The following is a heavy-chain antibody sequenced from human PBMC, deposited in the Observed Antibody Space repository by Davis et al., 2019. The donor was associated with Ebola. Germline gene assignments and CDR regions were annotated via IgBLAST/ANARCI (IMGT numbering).Heavy chain of an antibody. CDR3: ARGAPPTFYYYGVDL. CDR1: GFIVSDKY. J-gene: IGHJ6*02. CDR2: IYRDERT. Sequence: GGSLRLSCAASGFIVSDKYMSWVRQAPGKGLEWVSVIYRDERTYYADSVKGRFTVSRDNSKNTLFLEMNSLRVEDTAVYHCARGAPPTFYYYGVDLWGQGTTVTVSS. V-gene: IGHV3-53*05.